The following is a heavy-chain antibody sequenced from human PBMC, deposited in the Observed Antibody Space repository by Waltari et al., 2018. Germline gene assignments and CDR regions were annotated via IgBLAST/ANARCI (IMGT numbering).Heavy chain of an antibody. CDR3: ARDSGERNWFDP. J-gene: IGHJ5*02. V-gene: IGHV3-30-3*01. CDR1: GFTFSSYA. CDR2: ISYDGSNK. Sequence: QVQLVESGGGVVQPGRSLRLSCAASGFTFSSYAMHWVRQAPGKGLEWVAVISYDGSNKYYANSGKGRLTISRDNSKNPLYLQMNSLRAEDTAVYYCARDSGERNWFDPGGQGTLVTVSS. D-gene: IGHD3-10*01.